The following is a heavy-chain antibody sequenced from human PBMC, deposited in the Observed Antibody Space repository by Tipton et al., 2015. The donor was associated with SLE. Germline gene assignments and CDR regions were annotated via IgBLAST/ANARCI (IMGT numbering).Heavy chain of an antibody. D-gene: IGHD2-2*02. V-gene: IGHV4-39*07. J-gene: IGHJ5*02. CDR3: VREDSSSWFYTRFDP. CDR2: VFYSGNT. CDR1: GGSISTTDHY. Sequence: TLSLTCSVSGGSISTTDHYWGWIRQPPGKGLEWIGSVFYSGNTYYNESLQSRVTISIDTSKNHFSLKLYSVTAADTAVYYCVREDSSSWFYTRFDPWGQGTLVTVSS.